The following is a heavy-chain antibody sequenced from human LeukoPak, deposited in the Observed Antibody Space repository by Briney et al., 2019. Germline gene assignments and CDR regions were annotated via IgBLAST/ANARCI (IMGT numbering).Heavy chain of an antibody. CDR3: AKVGYSSGWPNQFDY. Sequence: GGSLTLSCAASGFTFSSYARSWVRQAPGKGLEWVSAISGSGGSTYYAGSVKGRFTISTDNSKNTLYLQMNSLRPAHTAAHYCAKVGYSSGWPNQFDYWGQGTPVTVSS. V-gene: IGHV3-23*01. CDR1: GFTFSSYA. J-gene: IGHJ4*02. D-gene: IGHD6-19*01. CDR2: ISGSGGST.